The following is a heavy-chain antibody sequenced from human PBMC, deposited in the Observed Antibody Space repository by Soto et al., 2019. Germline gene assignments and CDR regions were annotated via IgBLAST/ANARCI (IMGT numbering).Heavy chain of an antibody. CDR2: IIPIFGTA. D-gene: IGHD3-3*01. J-gene: IGHJ6*02. V-gene: IGHV1-69*13. Sequence: GASVKVSCKASGGTFSSYAISWVRQAPGQGLEWMGGIIPIFGTANYAQKFQGRVTITADESTSTAYMELSSLRSEDTAVYYCARPYYPYYDFWSGSRRDYYYGMDVWGQGTTVTVSS. CDR1: GGTFSSYA. CDR3: ARPYYPYYDFWSGSRRDYYYGMDV.